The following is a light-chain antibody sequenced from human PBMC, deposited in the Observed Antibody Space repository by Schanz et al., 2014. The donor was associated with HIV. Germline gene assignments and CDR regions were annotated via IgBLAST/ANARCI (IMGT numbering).Light chain of an antibody. CDR1: QSISPW. CDR2: VAS. J-gene: IGKJ5*01. V-gene: IGKV1-5*03. CDR3: LQHNSYPIT. Sequence: DIQMTQSPSTLSASVGDRVTITCRASQSISPWLAWYQQKPGKTPKLLINVASNLQSGVPSRFSGSGSGTDFTLTISSLQPEDFATYYCLQHNSYPITFGQGTRLEI.